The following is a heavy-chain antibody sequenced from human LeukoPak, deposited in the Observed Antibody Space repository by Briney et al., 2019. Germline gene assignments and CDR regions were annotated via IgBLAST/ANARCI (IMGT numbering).Heavy chain of an antibody. Sequence: GSGPTLVKPTQTLTLTCTFSGFSLSTSGVGVGWIRQPPGKALEWLALIYWNDDKRYSPSLKSRLTITKDTSKNQVVLTMTDMDPVDTATYYCAHTWVADFEMVSSNNWFDPWGQGTLVTVSS. V-gene: IGHV2-5*01. CDR3: AHTWVADFEMVSSNNWFDP. D-gene: IGHD2-15*01. CDR1: GFSLSTSGVG. J-gene: IGHJ5*02. CDR2: IYWNDDK.